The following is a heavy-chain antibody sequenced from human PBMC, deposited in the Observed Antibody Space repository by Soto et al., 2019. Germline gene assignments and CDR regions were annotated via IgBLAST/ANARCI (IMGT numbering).Heavy chain of an antibody. CDR3: ARERSTVVTRPDAFDI. V-gene: IGHV3-30-3*01. J-gene: IGHJ3*02. D-gene: IGHD4-17*01. CDR2: ISYDGSNK. Sequence: LRLSCAASGFTFSSYAMHWVRQAPGKGLEWVAVISYDGSNKYYADSVKGRFTISRDNSKNTLYLQMNSLRAEDTAVYYCARERSTVVTRPDAFDIWGQGTMVTVSS. CDR1: GFTFSSYA.